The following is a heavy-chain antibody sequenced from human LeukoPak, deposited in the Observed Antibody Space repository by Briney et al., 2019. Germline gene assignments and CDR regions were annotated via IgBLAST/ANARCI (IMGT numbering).Heavy chain of an antibody. J-gene: IGHJ3*02. CDR2: IYYSGST. Sequence: SETLSLTCTVSGGSISSSYYYWGWIRQPPGKGLEWIGSIYYSGSTYYNPSLKSRVTISVDTSKNQFSLKLSSVTAADTAVYYCATGGYCSGGSCWADAFDIWGQGTMVTVSS. CDR1: GGSISSSYYY. D-gene: IGHD2-15*01. V-gene: IGHV4-39*07. CDR3: ATGGYCSGGSCWADAFDI.